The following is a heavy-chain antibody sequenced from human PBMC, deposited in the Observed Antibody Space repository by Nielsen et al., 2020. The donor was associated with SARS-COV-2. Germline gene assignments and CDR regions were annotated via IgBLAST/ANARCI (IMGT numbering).Heavy chain of an antibody. CDR2: IGNSGDNI. CDR3: ARQFYGRNDY. Sequence: GESLKISCTASGVTFSNNAMTWVRQAPGKGLEWVSSIGNSGDNIYYADSVKGRFTVSRDNSKNTLYLEMNSLRAEDTAVYYCARQFYGRNDYWGQGTLVTVSS. D-gene: IGHD3-10*01. V-gene: IGHV3-23*01. CDR1: GVTFSNNA. J-gene: IGHJ4*02.